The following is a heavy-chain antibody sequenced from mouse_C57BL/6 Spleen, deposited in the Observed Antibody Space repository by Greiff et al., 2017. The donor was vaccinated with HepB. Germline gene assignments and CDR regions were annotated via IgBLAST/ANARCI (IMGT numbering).Heavy chain of an antibody. CDR1: GFNIKDYY. V-gene: IGHV14-1*01. D-gene: IGHD1-1*01. Sequence: VQLQQSGAELVRPGASVKLSCTASGFNIKDYYMHWVKQSPEQCLEWIGRIDPEDGDTEYAPKFQGKATMTADTSSNTAYLQLSSLTSEDTAVYYCTRGPITTVPLDYWGQGTTLTVSS. J-gene: IGHJ2*01. CDR3: TRGPITTVPLDY. CDR2: IDPEDGDT.